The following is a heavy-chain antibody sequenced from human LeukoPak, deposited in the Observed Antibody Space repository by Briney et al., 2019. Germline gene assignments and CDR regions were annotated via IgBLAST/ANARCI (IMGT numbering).Heavy chain of an antibody. Sequence: GGSLRLSCAASGFDFSDSIMNWVRQAPGKGLEWVSSIFASGDATYYADSVKGRFTISRDNSKNTLYLQMNSLRAEDTAVYYCAKIGMSSRGYWGQGTLVTVSS. J-gene: IGHJ4*02. V-gene: IGHV3-23*01. CDR1: GFDFSDSI. CDR3: AKIGMSSRGY. CDR2: IFASGDAT. D-gene: IGHD1-1*01.